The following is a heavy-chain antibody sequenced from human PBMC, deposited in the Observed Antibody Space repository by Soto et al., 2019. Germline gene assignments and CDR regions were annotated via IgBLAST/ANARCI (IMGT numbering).Heavy chain of an antibody. CDR1: GYTFNSHG. Sequence: QVQLVQSGGEVKKPGASVKVSCKASGYTFNSHGITWVRQAPGQGLEWMGYISSYSDTSYAQELQGRVTMTTDTSTSTAYMELRSLRSDDTDMYYCARAVSYSVGARLDNWGQGTLVTVSS. CDR2: ISSYSDT. V-gene: IGHV1-18*01. J-gene: IGHJ4*02. D-gene: IGHD1-26*01. CDR3: ARAVSYSVGARLDN.